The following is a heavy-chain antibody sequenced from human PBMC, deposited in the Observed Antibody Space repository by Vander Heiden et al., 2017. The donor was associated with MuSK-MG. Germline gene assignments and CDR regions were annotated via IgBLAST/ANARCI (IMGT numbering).Heavy chain of an antibody. CDR1: VFTFRSTA. Sequence: EVQLLEAGGGLVQAGGSLSLSLAAAVFTFRSTAMRWLRQAPGKGLEWVSAISGSGGSTYYADSVKGRFTISRDNSKNTLYLQMNSLRAEDTAVEYCAKDRGVATNDFDCWGQGTLVPVSS. CDR3: AKDRGVATNDFDC. CDR2: ISGSGGST. V-gene: IGHV3-23*01. J-gene: IGHJ4*02. D-gene: IGHD5-12*01.